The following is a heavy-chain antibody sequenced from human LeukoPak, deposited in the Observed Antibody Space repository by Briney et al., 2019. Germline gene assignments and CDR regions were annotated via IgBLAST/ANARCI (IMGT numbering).Heavy chain of an antibody. CDR1: GYNFNRYA. D-gene: IGHD5-18*01. Sequence: ASVKVSCKPSGYNFNRYAITWVRQAPGQGLEWMGWVSTSNGDTNYADTFQGRVTMTTDSVTKTAYLELRRLRSGDTAIYFCARVSDTSMVTPGFDSWGQGTLVTVSS. J-gene: IGHJ4*02. V-gene: IGHV1-18*01. CDR3: ARVSDTSMVTPGFDS. CDR2: VSTSNGDT.